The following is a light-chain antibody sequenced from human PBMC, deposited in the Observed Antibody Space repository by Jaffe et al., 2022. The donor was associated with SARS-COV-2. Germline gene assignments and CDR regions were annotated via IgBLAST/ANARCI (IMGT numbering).Light chain of an antibody. CDR3: GTWDFSLSAGV. Sequence: QSVLTQPPSVSAAPGQKVTMSCSGTSFNIGNNYVSWYQQLPGTAPKLLIYDNNKRPSGIPDRFSGSKAGTSATLGITGLQTGDEADYYCGTWDFSLSAGVFGGGTKLTVL. CDR2: DNN. V-gene: IGLV1-51*01. J-gene: IGLJ3*02. CDR1: SFNIGNNY.